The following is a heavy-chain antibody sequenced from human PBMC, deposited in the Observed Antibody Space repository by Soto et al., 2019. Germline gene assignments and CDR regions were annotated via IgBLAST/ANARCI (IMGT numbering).Heavy chain of an antibody. CDR2: IYNSGTT. CDR1: GDSVNSGTYY. CDR3: ARAKTTRIVAENY. J-gene: IGHJ4*02. V-gene: IGHV4-61*01. D-gene: IGHD3-22*01. Sequence: QVQLQESGPGLVKPSETLSLTCTVSGDSVNSGTYYWSWIRQPPGKGLEWIGYIYNSGTTKYNPSPKRRVTISVDTSKNQFSLNLSSVTAVETAVYFCARAKTTRIVAENYWGQGTLVTVSS.